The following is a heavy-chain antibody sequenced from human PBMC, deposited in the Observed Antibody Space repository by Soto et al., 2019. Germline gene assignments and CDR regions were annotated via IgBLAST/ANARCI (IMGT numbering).Heavy chain of an antibody. CDR1: GFIFSNDG. J-gene: IGHJ4*02. CDR3: AKDVDAPEGLE. D-gene: IGHD2-21*01. V-gene: IGHV3-33*06. CDR2: IRNDGSNK. Sequence: GGSLRLSCAASGFIFSNDGMHWVRQAPGRGLEWVAVIRNDGSNKYYADSVKGRFTISRDNSKNILYLQMNSLRAEDTAVYYCAKDVDAPEGLEWGQGTLVTVSS.